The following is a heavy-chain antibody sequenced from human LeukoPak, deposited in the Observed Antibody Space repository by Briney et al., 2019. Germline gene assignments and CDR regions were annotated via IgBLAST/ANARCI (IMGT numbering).Heavy chain of an antibody. CDR1: GFTFSSYG. D-gene: IGHD2-8*01. CDR3: ARDGMVAHIDY. Sequence: GGSLRLSCAASGFTFSSYGMRWVRQAPGKGLEWVAVIWYDGSNKYYADSVKGRFTISRDNSKNTLYLQMNSLRAEDTAVYYCARDGMVAHIDYWGQGTLVTVSS. J-gene: IGHJ4*02. CDR2: IWYDGSNK. V-gene: IGHV3-33*01.